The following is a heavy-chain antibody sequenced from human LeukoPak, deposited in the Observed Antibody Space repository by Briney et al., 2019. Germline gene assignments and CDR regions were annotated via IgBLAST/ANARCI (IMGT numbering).Heavy chain of an antibody. Sequence: ASVKVSCKASGYTFTGHYMHWVRQAPGQGLEWMGWINPNSGGTNYAQKFQGRVTMTRDTSISTAYMELSRLRSDDTAVYYCARDNSSGWRPFDYWGQGTLVTVSS. CDR2: INPNSGGT. CDR1: GYTFTGHY. D-gene: IGHD6-19*01. CDR3: ARDNSSGWRPFDY. J-gene: IGHJ4*02. V-gene: IGHV1-2*02.